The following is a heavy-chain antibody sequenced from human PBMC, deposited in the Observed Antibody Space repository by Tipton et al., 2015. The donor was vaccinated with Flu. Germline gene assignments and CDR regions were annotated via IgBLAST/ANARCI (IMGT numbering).Heavy chain of an antibody. CDR1: GFTYTTYA. D-gene: IGHD1-20*01. CDR2: ILGSGDNT. V-gene: IGHV3-23*01. Sequence: SLRLSCVASGFTYTTYAMTWVRQAPGSGLEWVPSILGSGDNTHYADSVKGRFTISRDNSKNTMHLQMNNLRAEDTAVYYCAKGDKGYHWHLFDYWGQGTLVTVSS. J-gene: IGHJ4*02. CDR3: AKGDKGYHWHLFDY.